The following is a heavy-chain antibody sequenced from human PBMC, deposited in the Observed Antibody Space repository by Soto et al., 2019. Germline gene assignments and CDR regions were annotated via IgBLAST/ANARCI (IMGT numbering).Heavy chain of an antibody. CDR3: ARDKITGLFDY. J-gene: IGHJ4*02. D-gene: IGHD2-8*02. Sequence: SETLSLTCAVYGVSFSGYDWTWIRQPPGTGLKKIVEIKHSGSSNYNPSFKSRVTISVDTSKNQFSLKLTSVTAADTAVYYCARDKITGLFDYWGQGTLVTVS. CDR2: IKHSGSS. V-gene: IGHV4-34*01. CDR1: GVSFSGYD.